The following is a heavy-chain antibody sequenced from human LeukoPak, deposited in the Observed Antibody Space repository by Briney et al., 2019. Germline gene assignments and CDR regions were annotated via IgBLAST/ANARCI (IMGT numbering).Heavy chain of an antibody. V-gene: IGHV3-48*03. CDR1: GFTFSSYE. CDR2: ISSSSNTM. J-gene: IGHJ4*02. Sequence: PGGSLRLSCAASGFTFSSYEMNWVRQAPGKGLEWVSYISSSSNTMYYADSVKGRFTISRVNAKNSLYLQMNSLRDEDTAVYYCARAFDYWGQGTLVAVSS. CDR3: ARAFDY.